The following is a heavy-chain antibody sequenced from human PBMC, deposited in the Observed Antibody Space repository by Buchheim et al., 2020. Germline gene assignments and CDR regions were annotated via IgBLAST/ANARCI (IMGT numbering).Heavy chain of an antibody. D-gene: IGHD2-2*01. CDR3: AKRSQYFVVVPADYGMDV. Sequence: EVQLVESGGGLVQPGGSLRLSCAASGFTFSSYAMSWVRQAPGEGLEWVSAISGSGGSTYYADSVKGRFTISRDNSKNTLYLQMNSLRAEDTAVYYCAKRSQYFVVVPADYGMDVWGQGTT. V-gene: IGHV3-23*04. CDR2: ISGSGGST. CDR1: GFTFSSYA. J-gene: IGHJ6*02.